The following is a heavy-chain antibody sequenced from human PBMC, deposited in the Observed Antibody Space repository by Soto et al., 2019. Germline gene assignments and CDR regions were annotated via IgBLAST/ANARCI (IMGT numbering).Heavy chain of an antibody. CDR1: GGTFSSYA. CDR2: IIPIFGTA. Sequence: SVKVSCKASGGTFSSYAISWVRQAPGQGLEWMGGIIPIFGTANCAQKFQGRVTITADKSTSTAYMELSSLRSEDTAVYYCARDILEVPAAVGVSMDVWGQGTTVTV. D-gene: IGHD2-2*01. CDR3: ARDILEVPAAVGVSMDV. V-gene: IGHV1-69*06. J-gene: IGHJ6*02.